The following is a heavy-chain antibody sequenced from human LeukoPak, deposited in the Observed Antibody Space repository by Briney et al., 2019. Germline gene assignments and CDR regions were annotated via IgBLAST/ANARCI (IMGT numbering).Heavy chain of an antibody. V-gene: IGHV4-59*01. J-gene: IGHJ6*02. CDR1: GGSFSGYY. D-gene: IGHD3-3*01. CDR3: ARRASGYPYYYGMDV. CDR2: IYYSGST. Sequence: SETLSLTCAVYGGSFSGYYWSWIRQPPGKGLEWIGYIYYSGSTNYNPSLKSRVTISVDTSKNQFSLKLSSVTAAGTAVYYCARRASGYPYYYGMDVWGQGTTVTVSS.